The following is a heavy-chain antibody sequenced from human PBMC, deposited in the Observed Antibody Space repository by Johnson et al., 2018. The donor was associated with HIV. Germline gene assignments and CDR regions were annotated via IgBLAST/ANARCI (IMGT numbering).Heavy chain of an antibody. CDR1: GFTFSDYY. V-gene: IGHV3-7*01. J-gene: IGHJ3*02. CDR2: INKDGGEE. Sequence: VQLVESGGGLVQPGGSLRLSCAASGFTFSDYYMTWIRQAPGKGLERLTTINKDGGEEYYVDSVKGRFTISRDNSKNTLYLQMNSLRAEDTAVYYCAKDRGLLDAFDIWGQGTMVTVSS. CDR3: AKDRGLLDAFDI.